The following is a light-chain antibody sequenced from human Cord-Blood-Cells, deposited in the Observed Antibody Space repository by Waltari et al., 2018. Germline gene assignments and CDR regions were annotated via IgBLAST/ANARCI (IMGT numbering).Light chain of an antibody. J-gene: IGLJ2*01. CDR3: CSYAGSSTVV. Sequence: QSALTQPASVSGSPGQSITIPCPGTSSAVGSYNFFSWYQQHPGKAPKLMIYEGSKRPSGVSNRFSGSKSGNTASLTISGLQAEDEADYYCCSYAGSSTVVFGGGTKLTVL. V-gene: IGLV2-23*01. CDR2: EGS. CDR1: SSAVGSYNF.